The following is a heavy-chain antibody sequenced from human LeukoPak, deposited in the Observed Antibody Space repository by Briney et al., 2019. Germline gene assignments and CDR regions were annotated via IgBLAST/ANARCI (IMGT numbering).Heavy chain of an antibody. J-gene: IGHJ4*02. CDR3: ARDLYRIVVVPHYFDY. D-gene: IGHD3-22*01. Sequence: SETLSLTCAVYGGSFSGYYWTWIRQPPGKGLEWIGEINHSGSTNYNPSLKSRVIISVDTSKNQFSLKLTSVTAADTAVYYCARDLYRIVVVPHYFDYWGQGTLVTVSS. V-gene: IGHV4-34*01. CDR1: GGSFSGYY. CDR2: INHSGST.